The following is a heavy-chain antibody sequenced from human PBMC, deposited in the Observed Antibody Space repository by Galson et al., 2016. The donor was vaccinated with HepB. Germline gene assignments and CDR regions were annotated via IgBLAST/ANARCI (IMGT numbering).Heavy chain of an antibody. CDR2: IRSDGSIT. CDR1: GFTFSTYA. J-gene: IGHJ4*02. D-gene: IGHD3-3*01. CDR3: VKDKVASLCGVVTDLDY. V-gene: IGHV3-64D*08. Sequence: SLRLSCAASGFTFSTYAMHWVRQAPRKGLESVSAIRSDGSITYYADSVKGRFTISRDNSENTVYLQMSSLRPEGTAIYYCVKDKVASLCGVVTDLDYWGQGTLVTVSS.